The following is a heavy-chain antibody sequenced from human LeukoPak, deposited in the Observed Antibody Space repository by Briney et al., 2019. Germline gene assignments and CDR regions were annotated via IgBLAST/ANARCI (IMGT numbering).Heavy chain of an antibody. Sequence: GGSLRLSCAASGFTFSSYEMNWVRQAPGKGLEWVSYISSSGSTIYYADSVKGRFTISRDNAKNSLFLQMNSLRAEDTAVYYCASTVVVAANFPFDYWGQGTLVTVSS. CDR3: ASTVVVAANFPFDY. CDR2: ISSSGSTI. D-gene: IGHD2-15*01. CDR1: GFTFSSYE. J-gene: IGHJ4*02. V-gene: IGHV3-48*03.